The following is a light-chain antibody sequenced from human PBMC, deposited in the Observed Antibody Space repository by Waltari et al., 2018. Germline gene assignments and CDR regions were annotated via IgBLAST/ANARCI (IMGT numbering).Light chain of an antibody. V-gene: IGLV2-14*01. CDR3: SSYTASTTLI. Sequence: QSALTQPASVSGSPGQSITISCTGTSSDLGDYNYVSWYQQHPGKAPKIMIYDVSNRPSGVSNRFSGSKSGNTASLTISGLQAEDEADYYCSSYTASTTLIFGGGTKLTVL. CDR1: SSDLGDYNY. CDR2: DVS. J-gene: IGLJ2*01.